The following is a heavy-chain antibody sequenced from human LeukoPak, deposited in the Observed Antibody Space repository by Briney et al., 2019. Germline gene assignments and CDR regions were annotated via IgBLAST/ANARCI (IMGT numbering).Heavy chain of an antibody. J-gene: IGHJ4*02. Sequence: SETLSLTCAVYGGSFSGYYWSWIRQPPGKGLEWIGEINHSGSTNYNPSLKSRVTISVDTSKNQFSLKLSSVTAADTAVYYCARGAAGPGGVDYWGQGTLATVSS. CDR3: ARGAAGPGGVDY. CDR1: GGSFSGYY. D-gene: IGHD6-13*01. CDR2: INHSGST. V-gene: IGHV4-34*01.